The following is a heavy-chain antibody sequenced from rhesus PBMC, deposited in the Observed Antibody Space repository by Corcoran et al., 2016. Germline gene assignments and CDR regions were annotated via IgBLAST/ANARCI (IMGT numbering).Heavy chain of an antibody. D-gene: IGHD3-3*01. CDR3: AKALPTYYNFWTGPFDF. CDR1: GFTFSSYG. CDR2: INCGCGST. J-gene: IGHJ3*01. V-gene: IGHV3S5*01. Sequence: EVQLVETGGGLVQPGGSLKLSCAASGFTFSSYGMSWVRQAPGKGLEWVSVINCGCGSTYYADSVKGRFTISRYNSKTTLSLQMNSLRAEDTAVYYCAKALPTYYNFWTGPFDFWGQGLRVTVSS.